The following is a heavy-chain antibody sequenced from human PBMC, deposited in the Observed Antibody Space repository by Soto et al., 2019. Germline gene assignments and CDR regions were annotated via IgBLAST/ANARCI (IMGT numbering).Heavy chain of an antibody. D-gene: IGHD3-22*01. V-gene: IGHV3-30*18. CDR3: AKDGSGHYDSSGYFDY. Sequence: PGGSLRLSCAASGFTFSSYGMHWVRQAPGKGLEWVAVISYDGSNKYYADSVKGRFTISRDNSKNTLYLQMNSLRAEDTAAYYRAKDGSGHYDSSGYFDYWGQGTLVTVSS. CDR1: GFTFSSYG. CDR2: ISYDGSNK. J-gene: IGHJ4*02.